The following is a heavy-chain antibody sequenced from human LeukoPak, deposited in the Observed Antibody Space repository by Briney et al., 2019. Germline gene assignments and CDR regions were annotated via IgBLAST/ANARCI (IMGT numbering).Heavy chain of an antibody. D-gene: IGHD6-19*01. CDR3: AKNITVAGTSWYIAY. V-gene: IGHV3-23*01. CDR1: GFTFSSYA. Sequence: GESLRLSCAASGFTFSSYAMSWVRQAPGKGLEWVSVVSHNGVTTYYAHSVRGRLSISRDNSKNTGYLQMNSLRADDTAVYYCAKNITVAGTSWYIAYWGQGTLVTVSS. CDR2: VSHNGVTT. J-gene: IGHJ4*02.